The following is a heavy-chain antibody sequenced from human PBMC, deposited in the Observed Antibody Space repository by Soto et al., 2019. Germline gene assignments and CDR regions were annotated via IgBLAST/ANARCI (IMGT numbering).Heavy chain of an antibody. CDR1: GGSISSYY. CDR2: IYYSGST. CDR3: ATNRRDGYIHYYFDY. V-gene: IGHV4-59*08. J-gene: IGHJ4*02. Sequence: PSETLSLTCTVSGGSISSYYWSWIRQPPGKGLEWIGYIYYSGSTNYNPSLKSRVTISVDTSKNQFSLKLSSVTAADTAVYYCATNRRDGYIHYYFDYWGQGTLVTVSS. D-gene: IGHD5-18*01.